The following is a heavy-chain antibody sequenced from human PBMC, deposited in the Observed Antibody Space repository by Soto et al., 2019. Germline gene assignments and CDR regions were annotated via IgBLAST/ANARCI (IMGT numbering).Heavy chain of an antibody. CDR1: GGSFSGYY. Sequence: SETLSLTCAVYGGSFSGYYWSWIRQPPGKGLEWIGEINHSGSTNYNPSLKSRVTISVDTSKNQFSLKLSSVTAADTAVYYCANYRRTEAEGFVLDYWGRGTLVTVSS. J-gene: IGHJ4*02. V-gene: IGHV4-34*01. D-gene: IGHD6-13*01. CDR2: INHSGST. CDR3: ANYRRTEAEGFVLDY.